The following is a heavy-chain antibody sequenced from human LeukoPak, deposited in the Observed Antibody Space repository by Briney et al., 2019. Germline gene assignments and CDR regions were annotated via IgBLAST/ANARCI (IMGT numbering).Heavy chain of an antibody. D-gene: IGHD2-15*01. CDR2: ISSSSSYI. Sequence: GGSLRLSWAASGFTFSSYSVNWVRQAPGKGLEWVSSISSSSSYIYYADSVKGRFTISRDNAKNSPYLQMNSLRAEDTAVYYCARERVAAFDPWGQGALVTVSS. CDR1: GFTFSSYS. CDR3: ARERVAAFDP. J-gene: IGHJ5*02. V-gene: IGHV3-21*01.